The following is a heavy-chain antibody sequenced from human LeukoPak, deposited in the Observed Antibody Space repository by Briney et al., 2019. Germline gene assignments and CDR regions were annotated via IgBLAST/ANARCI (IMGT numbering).Heavy chain of an antibody. CDR3: ARRSVYGPPYGMDV. Sequence: PSETLSLTCAVYGGSFSGYYWSWIRQPPGKGLEWMGEINHSGSTNYNPSLKSRVTISVDTSKNQFSLKLSSVTAADTAVYYCARRSVYGPPYGMDVWGQGTTVTVSS. D-gene: IGHD6-19*01. J-gene: IGHJ6*02. CDR1: GGSFSGYY. V-gene: IGHV4-34*01. CDR2: INHSGST.